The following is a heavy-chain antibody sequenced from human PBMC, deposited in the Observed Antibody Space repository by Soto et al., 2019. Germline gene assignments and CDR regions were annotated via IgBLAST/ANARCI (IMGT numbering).Heavy chain of an antibody. D-gene: IGHD6-13*01. CDR2: IIPILGIA. CDR3: ARAVPYSSSWYPFDY. Sequence: QVQLVQSGAEVKKPGSSVKVSCKASGGTFSSYTISWVRQAPGQGLEWMGRIIPILGIANYAQKFQGRVLITADKSTSTAYMELSSLRSEDTAVYYCARAVPYSSSWYPFDYWGQGTLVTVSS. V-gene: IGHV1-69*02. J-gene: IGHJ4*02. CDR1: GGTFSSYT.